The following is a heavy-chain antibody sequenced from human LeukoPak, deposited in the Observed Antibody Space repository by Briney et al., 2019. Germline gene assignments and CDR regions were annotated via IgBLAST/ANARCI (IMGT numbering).Heavy chain of an antibody. Sequence: ASVKVSCKASGYTFTTYYMHWVRQAPGQGLEWMGIINPSGGDTSHTQKFQGRFTMTWDTPTSTVYMELSSLRSEDTAVYYCAIQAFDYWGQGTLVTVSS. CDR2: INPSGGDT. J-gene: IGHJ4*02. CDR3: AIQAFDY. V-gene: IGHV1-46*01. CDR1: GYTFTTYY.